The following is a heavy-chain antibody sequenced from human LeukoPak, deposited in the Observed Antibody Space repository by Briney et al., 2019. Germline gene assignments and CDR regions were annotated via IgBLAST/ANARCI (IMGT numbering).Heavy chain of an antibody. V-gene: IGHV4-59*06. D-gene: IGHD1-1*01. CDR1: GGSVSSYF. CDR2: IYYSGST. J-gene: IGHJ4*02. CDR3: ARGGDWNDGGFDY. Sequence: PSETLSLTCTVSGGSVSSYFWSWIRQPPGKGLEWIGYIYYSGSTYYNPSLKSRVTISVDTSKNQFSLKLSSVTAADTAVYYCARGGDWNDGGFDYWGQGTLVTVSS.